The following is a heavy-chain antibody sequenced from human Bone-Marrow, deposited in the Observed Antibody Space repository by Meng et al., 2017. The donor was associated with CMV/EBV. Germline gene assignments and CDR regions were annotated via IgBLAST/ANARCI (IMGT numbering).Heavy chain of an antibody. Sequence: GGSLRLSCAASGFTFSSYSMNWVRQAPGKGLEWVSSISSSSSYIYYADSVKGRFTISRDNAKNSLYLQMNSLRAEDTAVYYCAREPAVAGTRYFKHWGQGTLVTVSS. J-gene: IGHJ1*01. D-gene: IGHD6-19*01. CDR2: ISSSSSYI. CDR3: AREPAVAGTRYFKH. V-gene: IGHV3-21*01. CDR1: GFTFSSYS.